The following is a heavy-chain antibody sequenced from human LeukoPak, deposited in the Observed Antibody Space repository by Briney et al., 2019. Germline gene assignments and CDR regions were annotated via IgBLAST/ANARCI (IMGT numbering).Heavy chain of an antibody. D-gene: IGHD4-23*01. CDR3: ARDPPVASTYGGGDY. J-gene: IGHJ4*02. CDR2: ISGSGGST. Sequence: GGSLRLSCAASGFTFSSYAMSWVRQAPGKGLEWVSAISGSGGSTYYADSVKGRFTISRDNSKNTLYLQMNSLRAEDTAVYYCARDPPVASTYGGGDYWGQGTLVTVSS. V-gene: IGHV3-23*01. CDR1: GFTFSSYA.